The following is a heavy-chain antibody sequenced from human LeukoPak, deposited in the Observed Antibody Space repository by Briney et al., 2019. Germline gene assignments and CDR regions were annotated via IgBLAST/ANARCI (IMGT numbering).Heavy chain of an antibody. CDR2: ISAYNGDT. Sequence: ASVKVSCKASGYTFINYGISWVRQAPGQGLEWMGWISAYNGDTKFAQKLQGRVTMTTDTSTSTAYMELRSLRSDDTAVYYCARVSIFGAHYFDYWGQGTLVTVSS. CDR1: GYTFINYG. V-gene: IGHV1-18*01. J-gene: IGHJ4*02. D-gene: IGHD3-3*01. CDR3: ARVSIFGAHYFDY.